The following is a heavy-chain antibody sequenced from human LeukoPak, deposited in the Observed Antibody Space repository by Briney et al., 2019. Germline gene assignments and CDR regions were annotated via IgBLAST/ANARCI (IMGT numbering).Heavy chain of an antibody. CDR2: ISSTGNTK. V-gene: IGHV3-48*02. CDR1: RFTFSNYW. CDR3: AREVVVDY. J-gene: IGHJ4*02. Sequence: GGSLRLSCAASRFTFSNYWMSWVRQAPGKGLEWISYISSTGNTKHYVDSVMGRFTISRDNAKNSVYLQMNSLRDEDTAVYYCAREVVVDYWGQGTLVTVSS.